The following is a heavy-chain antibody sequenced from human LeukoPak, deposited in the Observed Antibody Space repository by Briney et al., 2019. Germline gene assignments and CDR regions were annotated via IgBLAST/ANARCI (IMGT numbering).Heavy chain of an antibody. Sequence: GRSLRLSCAASGFTFSSYGMHWVRQAPGKGLEWVAFIWYDGSNKYYADSVKGRFTISRDNSKNTVYLQMNSLRAEDTAVYYCASRRGGIVGDYWGQGTLVTVSS. CDR2: IWYDGSNK. CDR3: ASRRGGIVGDY. J-gene: IGHJ4*02. V-gene: IGHV3-33*01. CDR1: GFTFSSYG. D-gene: IGHD2-15*01.